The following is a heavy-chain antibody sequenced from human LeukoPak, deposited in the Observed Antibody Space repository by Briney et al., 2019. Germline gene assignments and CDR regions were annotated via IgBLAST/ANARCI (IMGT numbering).Heavy chain of an antibody. CDR3: ARGGYGHNMDV. CDR2: IKNAGDDP. CDR1: GFTFSSYW. V-gene: IGHV3-74*01. D-gene: IGHD3-10*01. Sequence: GGSLRLSCVASGFTFSSYWMHWVRRAPGKGLVWVSRIKNAGDDPIYADSVKGRFTISRDNAKNTVYLQMNSLRAEDTAVYYCARGGYGHNMDVWGEGTTVTVSS. J-gene: IGHJ6*03.